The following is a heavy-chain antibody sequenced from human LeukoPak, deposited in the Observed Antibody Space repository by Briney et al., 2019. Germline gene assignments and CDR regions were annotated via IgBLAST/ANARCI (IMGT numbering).Heavy chain of an antibody. CDR2: ISINGAGT. CDR1: GFISSNSG. CDR3: GRGLGSPLDY. D-gene: IGHD1-26*01. J-gene: IGHJ4*02. Sequence: GGSLRLSCAASGFISSNSGMGWVPQAPGKGLEWVSGISINGAGTYYADSVKGRFTISRDNSKNTLYLQMNSLRAEDTAIYYCGRGLGSPLDYWGQGILVTVSS. V-gene: IGHV3-23*01.